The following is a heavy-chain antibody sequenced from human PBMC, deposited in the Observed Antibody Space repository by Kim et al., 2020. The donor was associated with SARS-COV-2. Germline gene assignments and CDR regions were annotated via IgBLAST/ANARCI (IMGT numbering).Heavy chain of an antibody. Sequence: YNPSLKSRVTISVDKSKNQFSLKLSSVTAADTAVYYCASYSGSYEPFDYWGQGTLVTVSS. CDR3: ASYSGSYEPFDY. D-gene: IGHD1-26*01. J-gene: IGHJ4*02. V-gene: IGHV4-4*02.